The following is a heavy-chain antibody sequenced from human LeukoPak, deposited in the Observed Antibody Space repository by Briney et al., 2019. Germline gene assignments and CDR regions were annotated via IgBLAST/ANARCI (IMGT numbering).Heavy chain of an antibody. V-gene: IGHV4-30-4*07. Sequence: SETLSLTCAVSGGSISSGGYSWSWIRQPPGKGLEWIGYIYYSGSTYYNPSLKSRVTISVDTSKNQFSLKLSSVTAADTAVYYCARKAPYYYDGSGPLGTYYFDYWGQGTLVTVSS. CDR1: GGSISSGGYS. CDR3: ARKAPYYYDGSGPLGTYYFDY. CDR2: IYYSGST. D-gene: IGHD3-22*01. J-gene: IGHJ4*02.